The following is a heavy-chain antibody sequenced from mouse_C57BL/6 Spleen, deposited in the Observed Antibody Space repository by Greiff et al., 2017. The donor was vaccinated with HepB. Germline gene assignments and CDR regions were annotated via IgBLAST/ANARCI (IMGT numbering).Heavy chain of an antibody. J-gene: IGHJ1*03. CDR3: ARDALDSKGYFDV. Sequence: EVQLQESGGGLVKPGGSLKLSCAASGFTFSSYAMSWVRQTPEKRLEWVATISDGGSYTYYPDNVKGRFTISRDNAKNNLYLQMSHLKSEDTAMYYCARDALDSKGYFDVWGTGTTVTVSS. V-gene: IGHV5-4*01. CDR1: GFTFSSYA. CDR2: ISDGGSYT. D-gene: IGHD2-5*01.